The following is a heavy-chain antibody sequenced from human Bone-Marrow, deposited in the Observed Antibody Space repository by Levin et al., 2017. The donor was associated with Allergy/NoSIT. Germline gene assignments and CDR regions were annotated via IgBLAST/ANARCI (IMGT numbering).Heavy chain of an antibody. J-gene: IGHJ4*02. CDR2: INHSGTT. CDR3: ASGYAGATAR. CDR1: GGSFTTYY. Sequence: PSETLSLTCAVYGGSFTTYYWSWIRQAPGKGLEWIGEINHSGTTNYNPPLNSRVTISVDTSKNHFSLHLRSVTAADTAVYYCASGYAGATARWGQGALVTVSS. V-gene: IGHV4-34*01. D-gene: IGHD3-16*01.